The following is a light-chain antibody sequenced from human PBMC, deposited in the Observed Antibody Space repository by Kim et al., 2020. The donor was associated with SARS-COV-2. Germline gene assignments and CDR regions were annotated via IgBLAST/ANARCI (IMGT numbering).Light chain of an antibody. CDR1: QSVASSY. V-gene: IGKV3-20*01. CDR3: QQYGNSPIT. J-gene: IGKJ5*01. CDR2: ATS. Sequence: SPGERATRSCRASQSVASSYLAWFQQKRGQPPRLVIYATSTRATGIPDRFSGSGSGTDFTLTISSLEPEDFAVYYCQQYGNSPITFGQGTRLEIK.